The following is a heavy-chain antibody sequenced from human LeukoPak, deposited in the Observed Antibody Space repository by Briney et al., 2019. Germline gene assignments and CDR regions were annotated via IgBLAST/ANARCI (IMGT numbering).Heavy chain of an antibody. CDR2: IYYSGST. V-gene: IGHV4-31*03. CDR1: GGSISSGGYY. Sequence: PLETLSLTCTVSGGSISSGGYYWNWIRQQPGKGLEWIGYIYYSGSTYYNPSLKSRVTISIDTSKNQFSLKLSSVTAADTAVYYCARGVPEYYDFWSGYFYYFDYWGQGALFSASS. J-gene: IGHJ4*02. D-gene: IGHD3-3*01. CDR3: ARGVPEYYDFWSGYFYYFDY.